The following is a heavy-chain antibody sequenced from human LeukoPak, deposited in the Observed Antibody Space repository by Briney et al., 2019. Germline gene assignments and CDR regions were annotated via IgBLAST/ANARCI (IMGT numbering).Heavy chain of an antibody. Sequence: SETLSLTCTVSGGSITSFYWSWVRQPAGKGLEWIGRIYSSGTTNYNPSLKSRVTMSVDSSENQFSLKLTSVTAADTAVYYCARDDCTNGHGWFDPWGQGTLVTVSS. CDR3: ARDDCTNGHGWFDP. CDR1: GGSITSFY. V-gene: IGHV4-4*07. D-gene: IGHD2-8*01. CDR2: IYSSGTT. J-gene: IGHJ5*02.